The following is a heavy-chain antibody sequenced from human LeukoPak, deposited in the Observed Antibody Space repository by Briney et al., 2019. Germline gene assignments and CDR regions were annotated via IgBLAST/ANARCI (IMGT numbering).Heavy chain of an antibody. V-gene: IGHV1-2*02. D-gene: IGHD5-18*01. CDR3: AGRPDTAIVPIFDY. Sequence: GASVKVSCKASGYTFTGYYLHWVRQAPGQGLEWMGWINPNSGGTNYAQKFQGRVTMTGDTSISTAYMELCRLSSDDTAIYYCAGRPDTAIVPIFDYWGQGTLVTVSS. CDR1: GYTFTGYY. J-gene: IGHJ4*02. CDR2: INPNSGGT.